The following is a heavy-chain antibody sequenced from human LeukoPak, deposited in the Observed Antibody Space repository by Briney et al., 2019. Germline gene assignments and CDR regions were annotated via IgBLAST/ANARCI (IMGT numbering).Heavy chain of an antibody. J-gene: IGHJ6*02. CDR3: ARERSPSLWYVDGMDV. V-gene: IGHV3-33*01. CDR2: IWYDGSNK. D-gene: IGHD3-10*01. CDR1: GFTFSSYG. Sequence: PGGSLRLSCAASGFTFSSYGMHWVRQAPGKGLEWVAVIWYDGSNKYYAGSVKGRFTISRDNSKNTLYLQMNSLRAEDTAVYYCARERSPSLWYVDGMDVWGQGTTVTVSS.